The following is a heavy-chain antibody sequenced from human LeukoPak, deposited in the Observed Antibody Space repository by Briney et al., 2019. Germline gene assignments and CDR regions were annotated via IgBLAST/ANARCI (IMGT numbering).Heavy chain of an antibody. CDR3: ARDRRYYYDSSGYYYYFDY. J-gene: IGHJ4*02. D-gene: IGHD3-22*01. CDR2: ISAYNGNT. Sequence: ASVKVSCKASGYTFTSYGISWVRQAPGQGLEWMGWISAYNGNTNYAQKLQGRVTMTTDTPTSTAYMELRSLRSDDTAVYYCARDRRYYYDSSGYYYYFDYWGQGTLVTVSS. CDR1: GYTFTSYG. V-gene: IGHV1-18*01.